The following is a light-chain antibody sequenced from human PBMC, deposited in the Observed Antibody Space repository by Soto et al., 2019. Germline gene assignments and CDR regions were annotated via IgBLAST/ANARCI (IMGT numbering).Light chain of an antibody. CDR3: QQRNSWPTSLT. CDR1: QSFGLY. J-gene: IGKJ4*01. CDR2: DTS. V-gene: IGKV3-11*01. Sequence: EIVLTQSPATVSLAPGERATLSCTASQSFGLYLSWYQQKHGQAPRLLIYDTSNRAPGIPARFSGSASGTDFTLTISSLEPEDYAVYFCQQRNSWPTSLTFGGGTNVDI.